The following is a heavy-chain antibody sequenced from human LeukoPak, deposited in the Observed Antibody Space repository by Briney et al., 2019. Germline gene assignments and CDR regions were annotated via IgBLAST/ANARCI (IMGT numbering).Heavy chain of an antibody. CDR1: GFTFSSYA. V-gene: IGHV3-23*01. J-gene: IGHJ3*02. CDR3: AKRPPHYPTGDAFDI. D-gene: IGHD1-1*01. Sequence: GGSLRLSCAASGFTFSSYAMSWLRQAPGKGLKWVSAISGSGGGTYYADSVKGRFTISRDNSKNTLYLQMNSLRAEDTAVYYCAKRPPHYPTGDAFDIWGQGTMVTVSS. CDR2: ISGSGGGT.